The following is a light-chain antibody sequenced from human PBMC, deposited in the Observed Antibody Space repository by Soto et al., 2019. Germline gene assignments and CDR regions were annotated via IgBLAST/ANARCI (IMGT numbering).Light chain of an antibody. V-gene: IGKV1-33*01. CDR3: QQYDNLFT. CDR1: QDIRNY. Sequence: DIQMTQSPSSLSASVGDRVTLTCQASQDIRNYLNWYQQKPGKAPKLLIYDASNLETGVPSRFSGSGSGTDFTFTISSLQPEDFAKYYCQQYDNLFTFGPGTKVDIK. CDR2: DAS. J-gene: IGKJ3*01.